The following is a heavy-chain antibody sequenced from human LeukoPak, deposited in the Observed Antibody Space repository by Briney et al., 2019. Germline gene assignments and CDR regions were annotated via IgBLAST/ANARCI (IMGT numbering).Heavy chain of an antibody. Sequence: SETLSLTCTVSGGSISSSTYYWGWIRQPPGKGLEWIGYVSYTGSITYNPSLKSRVTISLETSKKQFSLMLTSVTAADTAVYFCARFGRLSGYYDAFDIWGPGTVVTVSS. CDR2: VSYTGSI. CDR3: ARFGRLSGYYDAFDI. J-gene: IGHJ3*02. V-gene: IGHV4-61*05. D-gene: IGHD3-3*01. CDR1: GGSISSSTYY.